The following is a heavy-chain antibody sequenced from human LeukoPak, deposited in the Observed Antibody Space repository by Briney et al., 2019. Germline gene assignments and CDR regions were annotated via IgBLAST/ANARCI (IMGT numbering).Heavy chain of an antibody. D-gene: IGHD3-22*01. V-gene: IGHV4-59*11. J-gene: IGHJ5*02. Sequence: PSESLSLSCTVSGVTFSTHYWSWIRQPPGKGLEWMGCIYYTGTTSYNPSLKSRVTISVDTSKHQFSLRLSSVTAADTAVYYCARASGGYFNNWFDPWGQGTLVTVSS. CDR2: IYYTGTT. CDR3: ARASGGYFNNWFDP. CDR1: GVTFSTHY.